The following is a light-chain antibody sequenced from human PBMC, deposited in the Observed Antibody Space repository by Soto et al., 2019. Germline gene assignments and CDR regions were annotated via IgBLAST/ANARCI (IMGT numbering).Light chain of an antibody. CDR2: DVS. V-gene: IGLV2-14*01. Sequence: QAVVTQPASVSGSPGQSITISCTGTSSDVGGYNYVSWYQQHPGKAPKLMIYDVSNRPSGVSNRFSGSKSGNTASLTISGLQAEDEADYYCSSYTSSRGYVFGTGTKVTVL. CDR3: SSYTSSRGYV. J-gene: IGLJ1*01. CDR1: SSDVGGYNY.